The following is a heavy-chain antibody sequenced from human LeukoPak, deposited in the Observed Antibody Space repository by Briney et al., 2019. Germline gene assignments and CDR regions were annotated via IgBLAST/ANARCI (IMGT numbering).Heavy chain of an antibody. J-gene: IGHJ4*02. Sequence: GGSLRLSCAASGFTFTTYWMSWVRQAPGKGLEWVSSISGSGGSTYYADSVKGRSTVSRDNSKNTLYLQMNSLRAEDTAVYYCAKDRNTLLVVESSDFWGQGTLVTVSS. V-gene: IGHV3-23*01. D-gene: IGHD3-22*01. CDR2: ISGSGGST. CDR1: GFTFTTYW. CDR3: AKDRNTLLVVESSDF.